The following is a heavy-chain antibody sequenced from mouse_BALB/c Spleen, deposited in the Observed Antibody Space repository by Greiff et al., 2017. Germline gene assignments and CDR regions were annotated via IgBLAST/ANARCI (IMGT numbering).Heavy chain of an antibody. CDR1: GFTFSSYT. D-gene: IGHD4-1*01. CDR3: ARYRPGYYFDY. V-gene: IGHV5-9*03. Sequence: EVQRVESGGGLVKPGGSLKLSCAASGFTFSSYTMSWVRQTPEKRLEWVATISSGGGNTYYPDSVKARFTISRDNAKNNLYLQMSSLRSEDTALYYCARYRPGYYFDYWGQGTTLTVSS. J-gene: IGHJ2*01. CDR2: ISSGGGNT.